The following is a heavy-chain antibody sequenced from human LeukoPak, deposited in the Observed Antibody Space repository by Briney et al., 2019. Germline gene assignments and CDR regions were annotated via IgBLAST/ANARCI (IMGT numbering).Heavy chain of an antibody. V-gene: IGHV3-23*01. CDR3: AKAGGSGYYYRGVDY. D-gene: IGHD3-22*01. J-gene: IGHJ4*02. Sequence: PGGSLRLSCAASGFTFSSYAMSWVRQAPWKGPEWVSAISGSGGSTYYADSVKGRFTISRDNSKNTLYLQMNSLRAEDTAVYYCAKAGGSGYYYRGVDYWGQGTLVTVSS. CDR1: GFTFSSYA. CDR2: ISGSGGST.